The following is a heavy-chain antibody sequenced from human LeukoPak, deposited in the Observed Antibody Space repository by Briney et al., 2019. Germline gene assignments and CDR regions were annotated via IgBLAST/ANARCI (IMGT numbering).Heavy chain of an antibody. CDR1: GGSISSSSYY. CDR3: ARQTTKDNDYYDPSFYYSPVEYFHH. Sequence: SETLSLTCTVSGGSISSSSYYWGWIRQPPGKGLEWIGSIYYSGITYYNPSLKSRVTISVDTSKSQFSLNLSSVTAADTAVYYCARQTTKDNDYYDPSFYYSPVEYFHHWGQGTLVTVSS. CDR2: IYYSGIT. D-gene: IGHD3-22*01. J-gene: IGHJ1*01. V-gene: IGHV4-39*01.